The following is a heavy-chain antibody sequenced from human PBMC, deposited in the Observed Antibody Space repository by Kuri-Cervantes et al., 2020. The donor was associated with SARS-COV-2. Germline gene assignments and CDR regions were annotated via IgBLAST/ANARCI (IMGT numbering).Heavy chain of an antibody. CDR3: VRDGTVSLFDY. J-gene: IGHJ4*02. D-gene: IGHD1-1*01. V-gene: IGHV1-18*04. CDR2: ISGYNGNT. CDR1: GYNFNISG. Sequence: ASVKVSCKASGYNFNISGIHWVRQAPGQGLEWMGWISGYNGNTNYAQNFQGRATMTTDTSTSTAYMELRSLRSDDTAAYYCVRDGTVSLFDYWGQGTLVTVSS.